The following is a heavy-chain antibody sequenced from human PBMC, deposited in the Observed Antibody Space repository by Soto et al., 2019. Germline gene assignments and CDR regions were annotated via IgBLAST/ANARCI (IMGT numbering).Heavy chain of an antibody. CDR1: DESVTSPGNY. V-gene: IGHV4-31*11. J-gene: IGHJ1*01. CDR3: TLNHCAGGGCYDRDY. CDR2: ISSGGSP. Sequence: VQLQESGPGLVKPSQTLSLTCAVSDESVTSPGNYWNWIRQRPDTGLEWIGCISSGGSPFYNPSPQTRVSLSLDTSNTLFSLTLNSVTAADTAVYYCTLNHCAGGGCYDRDYWGQGTRVTVSS. D-gene: IGHD2-15*01.